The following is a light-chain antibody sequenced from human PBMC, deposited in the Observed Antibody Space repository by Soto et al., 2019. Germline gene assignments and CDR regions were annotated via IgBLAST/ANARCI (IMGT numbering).Light chain of an antibody. V-gene: IGKV1-5*03. Sequence: DIQMTQSPSPLSASVGDRVTITCRASQSISNWLAWYQQRPGKAPKLLIYMASRLEGGVASRFSGGGSGTEFTLTISSLQPDDFATYYCQQYNTYSRTFGQGTKVEIK. CDR2: MAS. CDR1: QSISNW. CDR3: QQYNTYSRT. J-gene: IGKJ1*01.